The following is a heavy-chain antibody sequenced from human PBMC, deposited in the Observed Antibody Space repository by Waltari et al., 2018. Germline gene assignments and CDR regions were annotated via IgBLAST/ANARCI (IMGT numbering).Heavy chain of an antibody. J-gene: IGHJ4*02. V-gene: IGHV3-66*01. D-gene: IGHD6-19*01. CDR1: GFTVRANY. CDR2: IHAGGTT. CDR3: ARADSSGWYGFDY. Sequence: EVQLVESGGALVQPGGSLRLSCAVSGFTVRANYVTWVRQVPGKGLEWLSVIHAGGTTFYADSVKDRFIVSRDNPKNTVYLQMNTLRPDDTAIYYCARADSSGWYGFDYWGQGTLVTVSS.